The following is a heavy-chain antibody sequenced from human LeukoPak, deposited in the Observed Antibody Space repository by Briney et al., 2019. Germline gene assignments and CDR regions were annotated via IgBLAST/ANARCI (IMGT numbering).Heavy chain of an antibody. CDR2: IYYSGST. CDR1: GGSISSNSYY. CDR3: ARSSGWTVSGRY. V-gene: IGHV4-39*01. J-gene: IGHJ4*02. D-gene: IGHD6-19*01. Sequence: SETLSLTCTVSGGSISSNSYYWGWIRQPPGKGLEWIGCIYYSGSTYYNPSLKSRVTISVDTSKNQFSLKLSSVTAADTAVYYCARSSGWTVSGRYWGQGTLVTVSS.